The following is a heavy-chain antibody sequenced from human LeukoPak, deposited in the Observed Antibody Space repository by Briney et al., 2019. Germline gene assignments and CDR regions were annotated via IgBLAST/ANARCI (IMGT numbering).Heavy chain of an antibody. CDR2: IYYSGST. CDR1: GGSISSGGYY. V-gene: IGHV4-31*03. D-gene: IGHD5-24*01. Sequence: SETLSLTCTVSGGSISSGGYYWRWIRQHPGKGLEWIGYIYYSGSTYYNPSLKSRVTISVDTSKNQFSLKLSSVTAADTAVYYCARTPAGGEMATQFDYWGQGTLVTVSS. CDR3: ARTPAGGEMATQFDY. J-gene: IGHJ4*02.